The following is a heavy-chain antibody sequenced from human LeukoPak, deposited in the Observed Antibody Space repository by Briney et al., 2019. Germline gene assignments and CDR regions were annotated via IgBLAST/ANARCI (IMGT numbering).Heavy chain of an antibody. V-gene: IGHV3-48*03. D-gene: IGHD6-19*01. Sequence: PGGSLRLSCAASGFTFSSYEMNWVRQAPGKGLEWVSYISSSGSTIYYADSVKGRFTISRDNAKNSLYLQMNSLRAEDTAVYYCARDRPIYSSGWFYYFDYWGQGTLVTASS. CDR1: GFTFSSYE. CDR3: ARDRPIYSSGWFYYFDY. J-gene: IGHJ4*02. CDR2: ISSSGSTI.